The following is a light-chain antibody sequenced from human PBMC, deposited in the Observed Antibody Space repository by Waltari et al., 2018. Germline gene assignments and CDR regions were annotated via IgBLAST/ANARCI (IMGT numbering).Light chain of an antibody. CDR2: RAS. J-gene: IGKJ1*01. CDR1: QSVGSSS. V-gene: IGKV3-20*01. CDR3: QQHGTLPAT. Sequence: EIVLTQSPGTASLSPGERVTLSCRASQSVGSSSLACYQQKPGQAPRLVIYRASRRATGIPDRFSGSGSGTDFSLTISRLEPEDFAVDYCQQHGTLPATFGQGTKVEIK.